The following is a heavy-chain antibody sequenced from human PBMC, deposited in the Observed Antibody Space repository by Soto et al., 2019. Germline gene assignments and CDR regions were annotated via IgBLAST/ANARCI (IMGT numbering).Heavy chain of an antibody. CDR2: IDSSSTSI. V-gene: IGHV3-21*02. Sequence: EVQLVESGGGLVKPGGSLRLSCVASGFTFSLYTMNWVRQAPGKGLEWLSSIDSSSTSIYYADSMRGRFTISRDNAKNSLYLEMYSLEVEDTAVYYCASARAVTTSPDLFWGQGTLVTVSS. CDR3: ASARAVTTSPDLF. CDR1: GFTFSLYT. J-gene: IGHJ4*02. D-gene: IGHD4-17*01.